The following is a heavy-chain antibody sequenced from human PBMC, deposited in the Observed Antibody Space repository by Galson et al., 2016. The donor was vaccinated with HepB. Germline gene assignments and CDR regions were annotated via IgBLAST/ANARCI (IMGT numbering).Heavy chain of an antibody. CDR3: VSMVRGISTGPFDY. J-gene: IGHJ4*02. CDR2: ISALDDQI. Sequence: SLRLSCAGSGYTFSNYGMSWVRQAPGKGLEWLSVISALDDQIYYADSVRGRFRVPRDNSKSRLYLQMSSLRAEDTAVYYCVSMVRGISTGPFDYWGQGTLVVVSS. CDR1: GYTFSNYG. V-gene: IGHV3-23*01. D-gene: IGHD3-10*01.